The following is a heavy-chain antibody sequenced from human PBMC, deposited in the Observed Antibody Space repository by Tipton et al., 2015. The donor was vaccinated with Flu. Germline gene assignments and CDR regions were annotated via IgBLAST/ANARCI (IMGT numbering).Heavy chain of an antibody. J-gene: IGHJ4*02. V-gene: IGHV3-21*01. Sequence: SLRLSCAASGFSVSSNYMSWVRQAPGKGLEWVSSISSSSSYIYYADSVKGRFTISRDNAKNSLYLQMNSLRAEDTAVYYCARDTYYYGSGTDNAIDYWGQGTLVTVSS. CDR2: ISSSSSYI. CDR1: GFSVSSNY. CDR3: ARDTYYYGSGTDNAIDY. D-gene: IGHD3-10*01.